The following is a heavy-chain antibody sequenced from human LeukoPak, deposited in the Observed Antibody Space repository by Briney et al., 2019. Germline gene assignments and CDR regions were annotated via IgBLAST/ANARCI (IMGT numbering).Heavy chain of an antibody. V-gene: IGHV3-23*01. D-gene: IGHD3-10*01. J-gene: IGHJ4*02. CDR1: GFIFSDFY. CDR3: AKGTERYREVSSFDS. CDR2: ISGRGDGT. Sequence: GGSLRLSCAASGFIFSDFYMAWIRQAPGKGLEWVSAISGRGDGTYYADFVKGRFTISRDNSKNTLFLQMNSLRVEDTATYYCAKGTERYREVSSFDSWGRGTLVAVSS.